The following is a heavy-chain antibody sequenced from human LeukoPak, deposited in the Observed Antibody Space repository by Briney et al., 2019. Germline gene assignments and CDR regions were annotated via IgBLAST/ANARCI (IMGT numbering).Heavy chain of an antibody. D-gene: IGHD4-23*01. Sequence: SETLSLTCAVSGGSIKSNNWWSWVRQPPGKGLEWIGEIYHSGSTNYNPSLKSRVTISVDTSKNQFSLKLSSVTAADTAVYYCARAAYGGNTYYFDYWGQGTLVTVSS. V-gene: IGHV4-4*02. CDR3: ARAAYGGNTYYFDY. CDR2: IYHSGST. CDR1: GGSIKSNNW. J-gene: IGHJ4*02.